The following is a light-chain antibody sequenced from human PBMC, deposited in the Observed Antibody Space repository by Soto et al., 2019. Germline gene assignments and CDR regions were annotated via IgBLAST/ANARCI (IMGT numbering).Light chain of an antibody. Sequence: DIQLTQSPSFLSASVGDRVTITCRARQGISSYLAWYQQKPGKAPKLLIYAASTLQSGVPSRVSGSGSGTEFTLTISSLQPEDFATYYCQQLNSYPLTFGGGTKVEIK. V-gene: IGKV1-9*01. CDR1: QGISSY. CDR2: AAS. CDR3: QQLNSYPLT. J-gene: IGKJ4*01.